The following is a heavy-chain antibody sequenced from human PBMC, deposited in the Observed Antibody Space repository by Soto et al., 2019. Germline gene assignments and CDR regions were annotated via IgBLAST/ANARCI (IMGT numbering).Heavy chain of an antibody. D-gene: IGHD2-15*01. V-gene: IGHV4-34*01. Sequence: SETLSLTCAVYGGSFSGYYWVWIRQPPGKGLEWIGEVSQSGSANYNPSLKSRVTISRDTSKNQFSLKLSSVTAADTAVYYCGRGGPRYCLTISCSLLDFWGQGMLVTVSS. CDR1: GGSFSGYY. CDR2: VSQSGSA. CDR3: GRGGPRYCLTISCSLLDF. J-gene: IGHJ4*02.